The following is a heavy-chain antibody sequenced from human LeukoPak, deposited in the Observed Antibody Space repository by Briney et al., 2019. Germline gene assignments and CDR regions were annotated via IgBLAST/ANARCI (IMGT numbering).Heavy chain of an antibody. Sequence: GGSLRLSCAASGFTFSDYYMSWIRQAPGKGLEWVSYISSSGSTIYYADSVKGRFTISRDNAKNSLYLQMNSLRAEDTAVYYCARPGGDDYVWGSLYYYYYYYMDVWGKGTTVTVSS. CDR1: GFTFSDYY. D-gene: IGHD3-16*01. J-gene: IGHJ6*03. CDR3: ARPGGDDYVWGSLYYYYYYYMDV. V-gene: IGHV3-11*04. CDR2: ISSSGSTI.